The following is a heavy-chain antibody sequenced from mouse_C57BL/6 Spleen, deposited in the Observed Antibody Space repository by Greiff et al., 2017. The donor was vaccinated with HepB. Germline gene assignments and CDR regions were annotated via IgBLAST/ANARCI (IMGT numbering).Heavy chain of an antibody. Sequence: EVMLVESEGGLVQPGSSMKLSCTASGFTFSDYYMAWVRQVPEKGLEWVANINYDGSSTYYLDSLKSRFIISRDNAKNILYLQMSSLKSEDTATYYCARDPLLFAMDYWGQGTSVTVSS. CDR2: INYDGSST. CDR1: GFTFSDYY. CDR3: ARDPLLFAMDY. D-gene: IGHD2-1*01. J-gene: IGHJ4*01. V-gene: IGHV5-16*01.